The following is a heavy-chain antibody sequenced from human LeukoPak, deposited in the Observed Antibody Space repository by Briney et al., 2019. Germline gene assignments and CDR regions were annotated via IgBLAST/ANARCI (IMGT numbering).Heavy chain of an antibody. CDR3: ARGRGGYSSSCLDY. J-gene: IGHJ4*02. CDR2: IRQDGSQK. CDR1: GQPLSSHW. Sequence: PGGSLRLSCAASGQPLSSHWTSWARRAPGRGLEWVANIRQDGSQKYYVGCLRRRFTISIDNAKNSLYQQMNSLRAEDTAVYYCARGRGGYSSSCLDYWGQGTLVTVSS. D-gene: IGHD6-13*01. V-gene: IGHV3-7*01.